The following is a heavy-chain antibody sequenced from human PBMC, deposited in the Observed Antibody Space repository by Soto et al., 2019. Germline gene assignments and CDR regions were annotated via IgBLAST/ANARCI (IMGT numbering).Heavy chain of an antibody. Sequence: SETLSLTCTVSGDSISSYFWSWIRQPPGKGLEWIGCVYHSGSTNYSPSLKRRVSISVDTSKNQFSLRLTSVTAADTAVYYCARTYSSSYSRYPVYYGMDVWGQGTTVT. CDR3: ARTYSSSYSRYPVYYGMDV. V-gene: IGHV4-59*01. J-gene: IGHJ6*02. CDR1: GDSISSYF. D-gene: IGHD3-22*01. CDR2: VYHSGST.